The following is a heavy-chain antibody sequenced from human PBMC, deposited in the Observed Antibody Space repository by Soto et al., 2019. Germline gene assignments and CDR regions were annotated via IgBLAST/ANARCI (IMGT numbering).Heavy chain of an antibody. D-gene: IGHD3-22*01. Sequence: QVQLVQSGAEVKKPGSSVKVSCKASGGTFSSYAISWVRQAPGQGLEWMGGIIPIFGTANYAQKFQGRVTITADESTSTAYMERSSLRSEDTAVYYCARDLRDWGYYDSSGSFDYWGQGTLVTVSS. CDR1: GGTFSSYA. CDR3: ARDLRDWGYYDSSGSFDY. J-gene: IGHJ4*02. V-gene: IGHV1-69*01. CDR2: IIPIFGTA.